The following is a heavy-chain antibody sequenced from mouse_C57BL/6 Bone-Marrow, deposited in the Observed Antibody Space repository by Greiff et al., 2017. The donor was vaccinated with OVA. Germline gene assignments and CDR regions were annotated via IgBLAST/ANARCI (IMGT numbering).Heavy chain of an antibody. D-gene: IGHD2-3*01. CDR3: TADGSYAMDY. V-gene: IGHV14-4*01. CDR2: IDPENGDT. CDR1: GFNIKDDD. Sequence: VQLKQSGAKLVRPGGSVKLSCTASGFNIKDDDMHWVKQRPEKGLEWIGWIDPENGDTEYASKFQGKATITADTSSTTAYLQLSSLTSEDTAVYYCTADGSYAMDYWGQGTSVTVSS. J-gene: IGHJ4*01.